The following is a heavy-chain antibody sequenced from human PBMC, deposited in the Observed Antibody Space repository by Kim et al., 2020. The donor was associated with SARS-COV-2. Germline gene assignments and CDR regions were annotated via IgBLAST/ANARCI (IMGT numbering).Heavy chain of an antibody. D-gene: IGHD4-17*01. V-gene: IGHV4-34*01. CDR2: INHSGST. Sequence: SETLSLTCAVYGGSFSGYYWSWIRQPPGKGLEWIGEINHSGSTNYNPSLKSRVTISVDTSKNQFSLKLSSVTAADTAVYYCARIIGVSTVSIDYWGQGTLVTVSS. J-gene: IGHJ4*02. CDR3: ARIIGVSTVSIDY. CDR1: GGSFSGYY.